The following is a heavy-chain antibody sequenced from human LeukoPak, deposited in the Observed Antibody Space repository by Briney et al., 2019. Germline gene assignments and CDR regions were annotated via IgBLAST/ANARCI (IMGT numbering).Heavy chain of an antibody. D-gene: IGHD6-19*01. CDR3: ARPTTSGCYPH. Sequence: GGSLRLSCAASGFTFSDYDMNWIRQAPGTGLEWVPYITGSSSSKYYADSVKGRFTISRDNAKNSLYLQMNSLRAEDTAVYYCARPTTSGCYPHWGQGTMVTVSS. CDR1: GFTFSDYD. CDR2: ITGSSSSK. V-gene: IGHV3-48*01. J-gene: IGHJ3*01.